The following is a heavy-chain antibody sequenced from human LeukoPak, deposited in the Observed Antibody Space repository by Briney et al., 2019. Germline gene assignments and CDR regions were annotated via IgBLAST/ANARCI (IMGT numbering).Heavy chain of an antibody. CDR3: VRRFAANPRYAFDI. J-gene: IGHJ3*02. CDR1: GGSISTYY. Sequence: PSETLSLTCTVSGGSISTYYWTWIRQPPGKDLEWIGYVYYTGSTNYNPSLNSRVSMSVDTSKNQFSLKLNSVTAEDTAVYYCVRRFAANPRYAFDIWGQGTMVTVSS. CDR2: VYYTGST. D-gene: IGHD3-3*01. V-gene: IGHV4-59*08.